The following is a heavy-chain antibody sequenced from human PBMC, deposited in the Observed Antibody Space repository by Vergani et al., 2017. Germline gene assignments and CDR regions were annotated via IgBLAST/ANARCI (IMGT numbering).Heavy chain of an antibody. V-gene: IGHV5-51*01. Sequence: EGQLVQSGAEVKKPGESLKISCKGFGYRFSSSWIGWVRQMPGKGLEWMGIIFPDDPDTRYSPSFQGQVTISADKSITTVYLQWSSLKASDTAMYYCASRRTLQREFDIWGQGTLVTVSS. J-gene: IGHJ4*02. CDR1: GYRFSSSW. CDR2: IFPDDPDT. CDR3: ASRRTLQREFDI. D-gene: IGHD5-24*01.